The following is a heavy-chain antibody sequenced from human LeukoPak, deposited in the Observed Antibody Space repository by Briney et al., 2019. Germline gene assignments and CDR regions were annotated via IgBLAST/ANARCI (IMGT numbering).Heavy chain of an antibody. V-gene: IGHV3-23*01. Sequence: GGSLRLSCAASGFTFNTYGMSWVRQAPGKGLEWVSGISGSGGATYYADSVKGRFTISRDDPHNTLYLQMNSLRAEDTAVYFCARGGVDYYGSGTYYLMYYFDYWGQGALSPSPQ. CDR1: GFTFNTYG. J-gene: IGHJ4*02. CDR3: ARGGVDYYGSGTYYLMYYFDY. CDR2: ISGSGGAT. D-gene: IGHD3-10*01.